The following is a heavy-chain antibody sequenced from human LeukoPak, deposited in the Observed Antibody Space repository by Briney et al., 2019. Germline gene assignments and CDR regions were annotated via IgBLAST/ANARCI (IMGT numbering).Heavy chain of an antibody. CDR2: IYHSGST. V-gene: IGHV4-38-2*01. CDR3: ARSGIVGATIGIFDY. D-gene: IGHD1-26*01. Sequence: SETLSLTCAVSGYSISSGYYWGWIRQPPGKGLEWIGSIYHSGSTYYNPSLKSRVTISVDTSKNQFSLKLSSVTAADTAVYYWARSGIVGATIGIFDYWGQGTLVTVSS. J-gene: IGHJ4*02. CDR1: GYSISSGYY.